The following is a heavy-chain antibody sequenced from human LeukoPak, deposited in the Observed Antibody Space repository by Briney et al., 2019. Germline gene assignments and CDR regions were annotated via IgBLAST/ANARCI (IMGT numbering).Heavy chain of an antibody. CDR3: ARDFGRWFIDY. V-gene: IGHV3-48*04. J-gene: IGHJ4*02. Sequence: GGSLRLSCTASGFKFDDYGMTWVRQAPGKGLEWVSYIRSTSNTIYYADSVKGRFTISRDNAKNSLYLQMNSLRAEDTAVYYCARDFGRWFIDYWGQGTLVTVSS. CDR2: IRSTSNTI. CDR1: GFKFDDYG. D-gene: IGHD4-23*01.